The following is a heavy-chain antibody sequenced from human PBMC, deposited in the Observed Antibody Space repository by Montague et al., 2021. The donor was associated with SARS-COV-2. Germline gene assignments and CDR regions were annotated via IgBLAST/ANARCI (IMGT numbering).Heavy chain of an antibody. J-gene: IGHJ3*02. D-gene: IGHD4-17*01. CDR3: ARIQATVNAFDI. CDR2: IDWDDDK. CDR1: GFSLSTSGMC. V-gene: IGHV2-70*11. Sequence: PALVTPTQALTLTCTFSGFSLSTSGMCVSWIRQPPGKALEWLARIDWDDDKYYSTSLKTRLTISKDTSKNQVVLTMTNTDPVDTATYYCARIQATVNAFDIWGQGTMVTVSS.